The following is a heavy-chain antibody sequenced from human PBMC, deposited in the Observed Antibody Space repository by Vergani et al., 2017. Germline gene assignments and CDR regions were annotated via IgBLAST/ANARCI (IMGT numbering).Heavy chain of an antibody. CDR3: ARDLDSSAVWYYYGMDV. CDR2: IWYDGSNK. Sequence: VQLVESGGGLVQPGRSLRLSCAASGFTFSSYGMHWVRQAPGKGLEWVAVIWYDGSNKYYADSVKGRFTISRDNSKNTLYLQMNSLRAEDTAVYYCARDLDSSAVWYYYGMDVWGQGTTVTVSS. D-gene: IGHD6-19*01. V-gene: IGHV3-33*01. J-gene: IGHJ6*02. CDR1: GFTFSSYG.